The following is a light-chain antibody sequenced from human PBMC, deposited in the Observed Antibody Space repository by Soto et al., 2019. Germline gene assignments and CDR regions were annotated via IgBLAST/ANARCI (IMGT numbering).Light chain of an antibody. CDR2: GVS. CDR3: CSYAGTPYV. CDR1: RSDVGGYNY. V-gene: IGLV2-11*01. J-gene: IGLJ1*01. Sequence: QSVLTQPRSVSASPGQSVTISCTGTRSDVGGYNYVSWYQHHPGKTPKLMIYGVSARPSGVPDRFSGSNSGNTASLTISGLQAEDEADYYCCSYAGTPYVFGTGTKVTVL.